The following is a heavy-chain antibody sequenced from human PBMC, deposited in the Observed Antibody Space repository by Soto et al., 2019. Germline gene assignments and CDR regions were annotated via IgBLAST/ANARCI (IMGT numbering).Heavy chain of an antibody. CDR3: ASSLPHVTYSSSWYYPMDV. Sequence: ASVKVSCKASGYTFTGYYMHWVRQAPGQGLEWMGWINPNSGGTNYAQKFQGRVTMTRDTSISTAYMELSRLRSDDTAVYYCASSLPHVTYSSSWYYPMDVWGQGTTVTVSS. CDR1: GYTFTGYY. V-gene: IGHV1-2*02. J-gene: IGHJ6*02. CDR2: INPNSGGT. D-gene: IGHD6-13*01.